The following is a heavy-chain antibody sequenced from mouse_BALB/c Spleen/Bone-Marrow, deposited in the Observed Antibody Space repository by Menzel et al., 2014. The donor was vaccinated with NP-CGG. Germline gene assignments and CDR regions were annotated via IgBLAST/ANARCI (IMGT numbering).Heavy chain of an antibody. V-gene: IGHV14-3*02. J-gene: IGHJ2*01. CDR3: ASYDYGYYFDY. D-gene: IGHD2-4*01. CDR2: IVPANGNT. Sequence: EVQVVESGAELVKPGASAKLSCTTSGFNIKDTYMHWVKLRPEQGLEWIGRIVPANGNTKYAPKFQGKATITADTSSNTAYLQLSSLTSEDTAVYFCASYDYGYYFDYWGQGTTLTVSS. CDR1: GFNIKDTY.